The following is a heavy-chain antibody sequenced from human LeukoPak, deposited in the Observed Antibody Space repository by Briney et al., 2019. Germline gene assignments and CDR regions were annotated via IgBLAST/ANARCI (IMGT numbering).Heavy chain of an antibody. CDR3: ARVRLAEVTHKGDTLDL. CDR1: GYTFIAFY. Sequence: ASVNVSCKASGYTFIAFYIHWVRQVPGQGLEWMGWINPNNGGTNFVQKFQGRVTFTRDTSINTAYMELSRLTSDDTALYFCARVRLAEVTHKGDTLDLWGRGTVVTVSS. CDR2: INPNNGGT. V-gene: IGHV1-2*02. J-gene: IGHJ3*01. D-gene: IGHD2-21*02.